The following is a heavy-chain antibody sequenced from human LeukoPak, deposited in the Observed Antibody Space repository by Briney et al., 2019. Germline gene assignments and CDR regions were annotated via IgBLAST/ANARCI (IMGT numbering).Heavy chain of an antibody. CDR2: IIPILGIA. Sequence: ASVKVSCKASGGTFSSYAISWVRQAPGQGLEWMGRIIPILGIANYAQKFQGRVTITADKSTSTAYMELSSLRSEDTAVYYCARAYDSSGYSLTVWGQGTLVTVSS. CDR3: ARAYDSSGYSLTV. V-gene: IGHV1-69*04. J-gene: IGHJ4*02. CDR1: GGTFSSYA. D-gene: IGHD3-22*01.